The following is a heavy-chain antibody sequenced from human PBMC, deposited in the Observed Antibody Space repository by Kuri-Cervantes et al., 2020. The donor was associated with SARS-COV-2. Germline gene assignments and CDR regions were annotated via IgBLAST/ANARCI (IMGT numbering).Heavy chain of an antibody. Sequence: ASVKVSCKASGYTFTSYAMHWVRQAPGQRLEWMGWINAGNGNTKYSQKFQGRVTITRDTSASTAYMELSSLRSEDTAVYYCARAPWGAARRYYYYYMDVWGKGTTVTVSS. CDR2: INAGNGNT. V-gene: IGHV1-3*01. J-gene: IGHJ6*03. D-gene: IGHD6-6*01. CDR3: ARAPWGAARRYYYYYMDV. CDR1: GYTFTSYA.